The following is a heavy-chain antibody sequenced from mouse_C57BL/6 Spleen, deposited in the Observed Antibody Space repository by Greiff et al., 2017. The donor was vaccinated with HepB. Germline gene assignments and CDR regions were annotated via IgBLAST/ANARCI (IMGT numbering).Heavy chain of an antibody. CDR1: GYTFTSYW. V-gene: IGHV1-69*01. Sequence: VQLQQPGAELVMPGASVKLSCKASGYTFTSYWMHWVKQRPGQGLEWIGEIDPSDSYTNYNQKFKGKSTLTVDKSSSTAYMQRSSLTSEDSAVYYCARRRGDYDAMDYWGQGTSVTVSS. CDR3: ARRRGDYDAMDY. CDR2: IDPSDSYT. J-gene: IGHJ4*01.